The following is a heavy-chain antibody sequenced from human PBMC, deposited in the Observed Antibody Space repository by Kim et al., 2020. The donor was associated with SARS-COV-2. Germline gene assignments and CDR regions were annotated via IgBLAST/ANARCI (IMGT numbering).Heavy chain of an antibody. V-gene: IGHV4-39*01. Sequence: LKRRVTISVDTSKNQSSLKLSSVTAADTAVYYCARHLYCSGGSCYADIDYWGQGTLVTVSS. CDR3: ARHLYCSGGSCYADIDY. J-gene: IGHJ4*02. D-gene: IGHD2-15*01.